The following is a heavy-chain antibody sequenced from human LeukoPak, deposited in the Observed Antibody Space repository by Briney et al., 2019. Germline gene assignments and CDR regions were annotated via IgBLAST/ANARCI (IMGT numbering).Heavy chain of an antibody. CDR2: INHSGGT. Sequence: SETLSLTCAVYGGSFSGYYWRWVRQPPGKGLEWIGEINHSGGTNYNPSLKSRVTISVDTSKNQFSLKLRSVTAADTAVYYCARQIGYCSRTSCYEDWGQGTLVTVSS. CDR3: ARQIGYCSRTSCYED. CDR1: GGSFSGYY. V-gene: IGHV4-34*01. J-gene: IGHJ4*02. D-gene: IGHD2-2*01.